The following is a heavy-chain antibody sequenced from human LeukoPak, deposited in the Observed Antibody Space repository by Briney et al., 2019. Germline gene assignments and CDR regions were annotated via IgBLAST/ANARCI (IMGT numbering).Heavy chain of an antibody. V-gene: IGHV4-4*07. J-gene: IGHJ4*02. CDR1: GGSISSYY. D-gene: IGHD4-17*01. CDR3: ARGFAYGDTGSFDY. Sequence: SETLSLTCAVFGGSISSYYWSWIRQPAGKGLEWIGRIHTSGSTNSNPSLKSRVTMSVDTSKNQFSLKLSSVTAADTAVYYCARGFAYGDTGSFDYWGQGTLVTVSS. CDR2: IHTSGST.